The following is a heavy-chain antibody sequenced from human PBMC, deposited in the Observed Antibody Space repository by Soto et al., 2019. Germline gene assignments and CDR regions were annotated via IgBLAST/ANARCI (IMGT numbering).Heavy chain of an antibody. J-gene: IGHJ4*02. D-gene: IGHD2-15*01. CDR2: IYYSGST. Sequence: SETLSLTCTVSGGSISSGGYYWSWIRQHPGKGLEWIGYIYYSGSTYYNPSLKSRVTISVDTSKNQFSLKLSSVTAADTAVYYCARDLLEYSYFDYWGQGTLVTVSS. CDR3: ARDLLEYSYFDY. CDR1: GGSISSGGYY. V-gene: IGHV4-31*03.